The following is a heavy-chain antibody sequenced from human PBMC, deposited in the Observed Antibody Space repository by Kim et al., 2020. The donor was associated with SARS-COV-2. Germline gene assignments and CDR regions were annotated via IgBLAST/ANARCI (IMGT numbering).Heavy chain of an antibody. V-gene: IGHV5-51*01. CDR2: IYPGDSDT. J-gene: IGHJ3*02. Sequence: GESLKISCKGSGYSFTSYWIGWVRQMPGKGLEWMGIIYPGDSDTRYSPSFQGQVTISADKSISTAYLQWSSLKASDTAMYYCARHLHLWVLRDPREDDAFDIWGQGTMVTVSS. D-gene: IGHD1-26*01. CDR1: GYSFTSYW. CDR3: ARHLHLWVLRDPREDDAFDI.